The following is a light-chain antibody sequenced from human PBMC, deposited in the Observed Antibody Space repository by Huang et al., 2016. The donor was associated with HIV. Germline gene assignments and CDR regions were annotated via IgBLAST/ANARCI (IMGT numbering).Light chain of an antibody. J-gene: IGKJ2*01. V-gene: IGKV1-33*01. CDR3: QQYDNLPYT. CDR1: QDISNY. CDR2: DAS. Sequence: DIQMTQSPSSLSASVGDSVTITCQASQDISNYLNWYQQKQGKAPKLLIYDASNLETGVPSRFSGSGSGTDFTFTISSLQPEDIATYYCQQYDNLPYTFGQGTKLEIK.